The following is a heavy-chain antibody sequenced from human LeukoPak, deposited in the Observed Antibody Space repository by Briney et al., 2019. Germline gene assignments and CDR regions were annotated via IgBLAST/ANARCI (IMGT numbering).Heavy chain of an antibody. D-gene: IGHD6-19*01. J-gene: IGHJ4*02. CDR2: ISTSGSTT. V-gene: IGHV3-48*03. Sequence: GGTLRLSCTASGFTFTSYEMNWVRQAPGKGLEWVSHISTSGSTTHYVDSVRGRFTISRDNAKNSLFLQMNSLRAEDTAVYYCATDLEGLVDFEYWGQGTLVTVSS. CDR3: ATDLEGLVDFEY. CDR1: GFTFTSYE.